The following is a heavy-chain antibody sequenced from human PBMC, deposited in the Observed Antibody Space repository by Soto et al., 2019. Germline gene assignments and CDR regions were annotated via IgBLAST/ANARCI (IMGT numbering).Heavy chain of an antibody. V-gene: IGHV3-30*18. J-gene: IGHJ4*02. CDR3: AKDRRKVVVAAPFDY. CDR2: ISYDGSNK. CDR1: GFTFSSYG. D-gene: IGHD2-15*01. Sequence: PWGSLRLSCAASGFTFSSYGMHWVRQAPGKGLEWVAVISYDGSNKYYADSVKGRFTISRDNSKNTLYLQMNSLRAEDTAVYYCAKDRRKVVVAAPFDYWGQGTLVTVSS.